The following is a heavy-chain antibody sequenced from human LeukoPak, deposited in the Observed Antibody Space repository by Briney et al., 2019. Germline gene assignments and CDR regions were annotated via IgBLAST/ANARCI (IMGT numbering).Heavy chain of an antibody. CDR2: ISRDGTT. D-gene: IGHD4-17*01. CDR1: GFTFSKYD. V-gene: IGHV3-23*01. CDR3: SKKGQNDDYGKPD. Sequence: GGPLRLSCAASGFTFSKYDMYWIRQAPGKGLECVSVISRDGTTYYADSVKGRFTISRDNSQNTLSLQMNSLKAEDTAVYYCSKKGQNDDYGKPDWGQGTLVTVSS. J-gene: IGHJ4*02.